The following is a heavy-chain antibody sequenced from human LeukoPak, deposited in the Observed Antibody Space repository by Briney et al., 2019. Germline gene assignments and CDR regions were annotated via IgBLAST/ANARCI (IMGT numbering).Heavy chain of an antibody. CDR3: ARGGYYYGSGSYYMYYYYGMDV. D-gene: IGHD3-10*01. V-gene: IGHV4-59*01. Sequence: PSETLSLTCAVYGGSFSGYYWSWIRQPPGKGLEWIGYIYYSGSTNYNPSLKSRVTISVDTSKNQFSLKLSSVTAADTAVYYCARGGYYYGSGSYYMYYYYGMDVWGQGTTVTVSS. CDR1: GGSFSGYY. J-gene: IGHJ6*02. CDR2: IYYSGST.